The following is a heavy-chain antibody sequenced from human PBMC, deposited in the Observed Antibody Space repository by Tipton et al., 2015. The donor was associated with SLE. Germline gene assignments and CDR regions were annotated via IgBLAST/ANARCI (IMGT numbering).Heavy chain of an antibody. Sequence: TLSLTCAVSGGSINTTDYYWGWLRQPPGERLEWIGTIFYDGGTYYNPSLKSRVTISVDTSKNQFSLKLSSVTAADTAVYYCARNPTSYCSGGSCYSPWFDPWGQGTLVTVSS. J-gene: IGHJ5*02. CDR2: IFYDGGT. D-gene: IGHD2-15*01. CDR3: ARNPTSYCSGGSCYSPWFDP. V-gene: IGHV4-39*07. CDR1: GGSINTTDYY.